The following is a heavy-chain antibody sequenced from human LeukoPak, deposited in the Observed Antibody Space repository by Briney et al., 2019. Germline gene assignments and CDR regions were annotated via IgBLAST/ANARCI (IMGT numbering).Heavy chain of an antibody. J-gene: IGHJ4*02. Sequence: ASETLSLTCAVYGGSFSGYYWSWIRQPPGKGLEWIGEINHSGSTNYNPSLKSRVTISVDTSKNQFSLKLSSVTAADTAVYYCAWKDDYGDYYYFDYWGQGTLVTVSS. V-gene: IGHV4-34*01. D-gene: IGHD4-17*01. CDR3: AWKDDYGDYYYFDY. CDR2: INHSGST. CDR1: GGSFSGYY.